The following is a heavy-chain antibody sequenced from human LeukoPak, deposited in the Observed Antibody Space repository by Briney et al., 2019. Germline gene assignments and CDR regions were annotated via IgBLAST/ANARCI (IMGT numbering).Heavy chain of an antibody. D-gene: IGHD3-22*01. V-gene: IGHV3-74*01. Sequence: GALRLSCAASGFTFSNYWMHWVRQAPGKGLVWVSRINSDGSNTNYADSVKGRFTISRDNSKNTLYLQMNSLRAEDTAVYYCAKQTNYYDSSGYHSFFDYWGQGTLVTVSS. CDR3: AKQTNYYDSSGYHSFFDY. J-gene: IGHJ4*02. CDR1: GFTFSNYW. CDR2: INSDGSNT.